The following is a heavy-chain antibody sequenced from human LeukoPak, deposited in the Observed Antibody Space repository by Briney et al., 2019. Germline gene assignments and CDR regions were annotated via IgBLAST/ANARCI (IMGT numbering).Heavy chain of an antibody. CDR1: GFTFSSYG. CDR3: ARAPAVGPGMDV. J-gene: IGHJ6*02. D-gene: IGHD2-15*01. V-gene: IGHV3-33*01. Sequence: GRSLRLSCAASGFTFSSYGMHWVRQAPGKGLEWVAVIWYDGSNKYYADSVKGRFTISRDNSKNTLYLQMNSLRAEGTAVYYCARAPAVGPGMDVWGQGTTVTVSS. CDR2: IWYDGSNK.